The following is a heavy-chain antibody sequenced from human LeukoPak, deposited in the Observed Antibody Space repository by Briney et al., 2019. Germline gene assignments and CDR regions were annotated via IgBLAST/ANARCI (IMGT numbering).Heavy chain of an antibody. CDR3: ANPGRVSGSYNPFDY. J-gene: IGHJ4*02. Sequence: GSLRFSCAASGLTFSSYVMSWVRQTPGKGLEWVSAISGSGDTTSYADSVKGRFTIPRDNSKNTLYLQMNSLRAEDTAVYYCANPGRVSGSYNPFDYWGQGTLVTVSS. V-gene: IGHV3-23*01. CDR1: GLTFSSYV. D-gene: IGHD3-10*01. CDR2: ISGSGDTT.